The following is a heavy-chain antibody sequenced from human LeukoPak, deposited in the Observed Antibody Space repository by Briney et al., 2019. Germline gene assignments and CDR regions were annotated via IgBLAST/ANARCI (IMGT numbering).Heavy chain of an antibody. CDR2: IGGSDGRT. CDR1: GFTFSTYA. Sequence: GGSLRLSCAAPGFTFSTYAMSGVRQAPGKGLEGVSLIGGSDGRTRYADSVKGRFTISRDNSKNTLYLEMNSLRAEDTAVYYCAKDSSSYDWGYMDVWGKGTTVTISS. D-gene: IGHD3-22*01. CDR3: AKDSSSYDWGYMDV. V-gene: IGHV3-23*01. J-gene: IGHJ6*03.